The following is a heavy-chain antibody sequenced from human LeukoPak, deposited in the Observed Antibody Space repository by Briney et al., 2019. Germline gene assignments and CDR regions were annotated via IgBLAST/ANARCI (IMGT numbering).Heavy chain of an antibody. CDR1: GFTFTNYG. J-gene: IGHJ4*02. CDR2: ISRSSNYK. Sequence: PGGSLRLSCAASGFTFTNYGMNWVRQAPGKGLEWVSSISRSSNYKYYADSVKGRFTISRDNAKNSLYLQMNSLRAEDTALYYCASSRYDSSGYYGIIGYWGQGTLVTVSS. CDR3: ASSRYDSSGYYGIIGY. D-gene: IGHD3-22*01. V-gene: IGHV3-21*01.